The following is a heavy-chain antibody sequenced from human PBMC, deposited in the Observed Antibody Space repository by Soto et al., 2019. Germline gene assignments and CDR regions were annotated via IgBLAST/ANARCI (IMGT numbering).Heavy chain of an antibody. V-gene: IGHV1-2*02. CDR2: INPNSGDT. J-gene: IGHJ4*02. D-gene: IGHD1-1*01. CDR1: GYTFTGYY. CDR3: ARDAGTVAPPTD. Sequence: ASVKVSCKASGYTFTGYYMHWVRQAPGQGLEWMGWINPNSGDTNYAQKFQGRVTMTRDTSISTAYMELSRLRSDDTAVHYCARDAGTVAPPTDWGQGTLVTVSS.